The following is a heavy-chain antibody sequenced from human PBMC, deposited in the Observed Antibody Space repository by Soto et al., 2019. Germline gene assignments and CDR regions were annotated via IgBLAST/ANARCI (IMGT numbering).Heavy chain of an antibody. D-gene: IGHD6-13*01. CDR2: ISYDGGNK. CDR3: ARSAGKGGLAAPIDY. J-gene: IGHJ4*02. CDR1: GFTFSSYG. Sequence: GGSLRLSCASSGFTFSSYGMHWVRRAPGKGLEWVTVISYDGGNKYYGDSVEGRFTISRDNSKNTLFLQMDSLRAEDTAVYYCARSAGKGGLAAPIDYWGQGXLVTVYS. V-gene: IGHV3-33*05.